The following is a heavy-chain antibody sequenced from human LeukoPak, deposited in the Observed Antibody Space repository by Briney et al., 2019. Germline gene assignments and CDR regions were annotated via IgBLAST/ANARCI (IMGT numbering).Heavy chain of an antibody. CDR1: GGSISSSSYY. J-gene: IGHJ4*02. CDR3: ARVRELWFGELRYYFDY. CDR2: IYYSGST. V-gene: IGHV4-39*07. Sequence: SETLSLTCTVSGGSISSSSYYWGWIRQPPGKGLEWIGSIYYSGSTYYNPSLKSRVTISVDTSKNQFSLKLSSVTAADTAVYYCARVRELWFGELRYYFDYWGQGTLVTVSS. D-gene: IGHD3-10*01.